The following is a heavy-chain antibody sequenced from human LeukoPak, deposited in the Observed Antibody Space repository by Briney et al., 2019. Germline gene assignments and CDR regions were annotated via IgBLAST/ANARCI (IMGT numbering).Heavy chain of an antibody. Sequence: PSETLSLTCTVSGGSISSYYWSWIRQPPGKGLEWIGYIDYSGSPNYNPSLRSRVTISVDRSKNQFSLKVRSVTAADTAVYYCARLNGGYWGQGTLVTVSS. CDR2: IDYSGSP. CDR1: GGSISSYY. CDR3: ARLNGGY. V-gene: IGHV4-59*08. J-gene: IGHJ4*02. D-gene: IGHD1-1*01.